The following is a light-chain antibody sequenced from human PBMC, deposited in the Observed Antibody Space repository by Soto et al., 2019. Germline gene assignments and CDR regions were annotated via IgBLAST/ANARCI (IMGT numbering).Light chain of an antibody. CDR3: QQLNSYPIT. Sequence: DVKMTQSPSPLSASVGDRVTITCRASQTISTYLNWYQQKPGKAPKLLIYGASSLQSGVPSRFSGSGSGTDFTLTISSLQPEDFATYFCQQLNSYPITFGQGTRLEI. CDR2: GAS. CDR1: QTISTY. V-gene: IGKV1-39*01. J-gene: IGKJ5*01.